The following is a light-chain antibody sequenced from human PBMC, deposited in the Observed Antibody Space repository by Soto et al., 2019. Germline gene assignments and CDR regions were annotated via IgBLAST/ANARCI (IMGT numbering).Light chain of an antibody. J-gene: IGKJ2*01. CDR2: GGS. CDR3: HCQEFPTSRVYT. CDR1: QRLRSSY. V-gene: IGKV3-20*01. Sequence: IVLTQSPGTLSLSPGETATLSCRASQRLRSSYVAWYQQRAGQAPRLLIYGGSSRATGFPDKFSGSGAGTDFTLTISRLDPEDSAVYYCHCQEFPTSRVYTFGQGTRLEIK.